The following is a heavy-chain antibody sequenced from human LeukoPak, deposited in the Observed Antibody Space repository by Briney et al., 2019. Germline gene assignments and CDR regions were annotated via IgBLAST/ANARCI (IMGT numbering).Heavy chain of an antibody. Sequence: GGSLRLSCAASGFTFNSFGMHWVRQAPGKGLEWAAVISYDGSNKYSADSVKGRFTISRDNSKNTLYLQMNSLRPEDTAVYYCATDHGFHYGAYFDYWGQGTLVTVSS. J-gene: IGHJ4*02. CDR3: ATDHGFHYGAYFDY. CDR1: GFTFNSFG. D-gene: IGHD4-17*01. V-gene: IGHV3-30*03. CDR2: ISYDGSNK.